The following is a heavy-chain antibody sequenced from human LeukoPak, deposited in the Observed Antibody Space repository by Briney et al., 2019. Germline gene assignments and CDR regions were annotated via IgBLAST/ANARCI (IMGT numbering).Heavy chain of an antibody. CDR3: AIRPIAVSPDY. V-gene: IGHV3-23*01. CDR2: ISGSGGST. J-gene: IGHJ4*02. Sequence: GGSLRLSCAASGFTFSSYAMSWVRQTTGRGLEWVSTISGSGGSTYYADSVKGRFTISRDNSKNTLYLQMNSLRAEDTAVYYCAIRPIAVSPDYWGQGTLVTVSS. D-gene: IGHD6-19*01. CDR1: GFTFSSYA.